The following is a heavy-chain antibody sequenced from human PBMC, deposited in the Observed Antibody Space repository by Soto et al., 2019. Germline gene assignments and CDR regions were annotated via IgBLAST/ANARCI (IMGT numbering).Heavy chain of an antibody. V-gene: IGHV4-59*01. CDR2: IYYSGST. J-gene: IGHJ4*02. Sequence: SETLSLTCTVSGGSISSYYWSWIRQPPGKGLEWIGYIYYSGSTNYNPSLKSRVTISVDTSKNQFSLKLSSVTAADTAVYYCARHAAYDSVWGKSDGSDYWGQGTLVTVSS. CDR3: ARHAAYDSVWGKSDGSDY. CDR1: GGSISSYY. D-gene: IGHD3-16*01.